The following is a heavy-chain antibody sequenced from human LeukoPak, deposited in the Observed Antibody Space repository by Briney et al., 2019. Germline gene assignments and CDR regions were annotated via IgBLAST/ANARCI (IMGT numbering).Heavy chain of an antibody. Sequence: SVKVSCKASGGTFISYAISWVRQAPGQGLEWMGGIIPFFGTANYAQKFQGRVTITADESTSTAYMELSSLRSEDTAVYYCAREVAAAGYNWFDPWGQGTLVTVSS. CDR2: IIPFFGTA. J-gene: IGHJ5*02. CDR1: GGTFISYA. CDR3: AREVAAAGYNWFDP. V-gene: IGHV1-69*13. D-gene: IGHD6-13*01.